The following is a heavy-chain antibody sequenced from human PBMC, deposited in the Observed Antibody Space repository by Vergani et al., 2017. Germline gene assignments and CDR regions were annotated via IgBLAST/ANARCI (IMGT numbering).Heavy chain of an antibody. J-gene: IGHJ4*02. CDR3: ARGAPGSSSWVLFPD. CDR1: GFTFSSYW. CDR2: IKQDGSEK. V-gene: IGHV3-7*01. D-gene: IGHD6-13*01. Sequence: EVQLVESGGGLVQPGGSLRLSCAASGFTFSSYWMSWVRQAPGKGLEWVANIKQDGSEKYYVDSVKGRFTISRDNAKNSLYLQMNSLRAEDTAVYYCARGAPGSSSWVLFPDWGQGTLVTVSS.